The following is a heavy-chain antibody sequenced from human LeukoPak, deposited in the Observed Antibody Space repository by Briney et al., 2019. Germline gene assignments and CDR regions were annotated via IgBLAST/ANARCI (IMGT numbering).Heavy chain of an antibody. CDR1: GGSISSGGYY. D-gene: IGHD6-13*01. Sequence: LSLTCTVSGGSISSGGYYWRWIRQHPGKGLEWIGYIYYSGSTYYNPSFKSRVTISVDTSKNQFSLKLSSVTAADTAVYYCAREIAAAGTFDYWGQGTLVTVSS. CDR2: IYYSGST. CDR3: AREIAAAGTFDY. V-gene: IGHV4-31*03. J-gene: IGHJ4*02.